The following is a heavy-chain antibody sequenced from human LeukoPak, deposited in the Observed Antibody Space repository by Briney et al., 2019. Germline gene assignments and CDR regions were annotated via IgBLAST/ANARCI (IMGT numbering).Heavy chain of an antibody. CDR1: GGTFSSYA. CDR3: ARGVSRSGWYKAHFDY. J-gene: IGHJ4*02. CDR2: INPSGGST. Sequence: ASVTVSCKASGGTFSSYAISWVRQAPGQGLEWMGIINPSGGSTSYSQKFQGRVTMTRDTSTSTVYMELSSLRSEDTAVYYCARGVSRSGWYKAHFDYWGQGTLVTVTS. V-gene: IGHV1-46*01. D-gene: IGHD6-19*01.